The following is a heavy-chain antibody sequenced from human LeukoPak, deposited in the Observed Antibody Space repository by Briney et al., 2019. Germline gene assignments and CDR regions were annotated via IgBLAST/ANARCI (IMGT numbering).Heavy chain of an antibody. CDR2: IYYSGST. J-gene: IGHJ4*02. CDR3: ARGLSYYDSSGHPAGY. V-gene: IGHV4-61*01. Sequence: SETLSLTCTVSGGSFSTGSYYWTWIRQPPGKGLEWIGYIYYSGSTNYSPPLKSRVTISVDTSKNQFSLKLSSVTAADTAVYYCARGLSYYDSSGHPAGYWGQGTLVTVSS. D-gene: IGHD3-22*01. CDR1: GGSFSTGSYY.